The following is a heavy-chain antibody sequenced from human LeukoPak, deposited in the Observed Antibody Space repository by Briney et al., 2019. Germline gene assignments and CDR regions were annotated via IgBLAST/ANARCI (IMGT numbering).Heavy chain of an antibody. D-gene: IGHD4-23*01. J-gene: IGHJ4*02. CDR3: ASQSGYGGNSEIY. CDR1: GGSFSGYY. CDR2: IDHSGST. V-gene: IGHV4-34*01. Sequence: SETLSLTCVVYGGSFSGYYWSWIRQPPGKGLEWIGEIDHSGSTNYNPSLKSRVTISVDTSKNQFSLKLSSVTAEDTAVYYCASQSGYGGNSEIYWGQGTLVTVSS.